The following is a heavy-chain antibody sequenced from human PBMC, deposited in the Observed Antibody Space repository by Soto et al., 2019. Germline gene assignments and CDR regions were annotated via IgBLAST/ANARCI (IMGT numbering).Heavy chain of an antibody. CDR1: GFSFRNYG. CDR2: ISYDEVNK. CDR3: ASGGYCSGGYCYSGDY. D-gene: IGHD2-15*01. J-gene: IGHJ4*02. Sequence: QVQLVESGGGVVQPGRSLRLSCEGSGFSFRNYGMHWVRQAPGMGLEWVGLISYDEVNKYYGDSVRGRFTISRDNSKNTVYLHVTSLRAEDTAVYYCASGGYCSGGYCYSGDYWGQGTLVIVSS. V-gene: IGHV3-30*03.